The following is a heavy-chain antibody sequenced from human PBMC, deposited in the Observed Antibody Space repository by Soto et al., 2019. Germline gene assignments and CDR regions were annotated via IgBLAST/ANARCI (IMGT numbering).Heavy chain of an antibody. V-gene: IGHV3-11*01. Sequence: GGSLRLSCAASGFTFSDYYMSWIRQAPGKGPECVSYISGSGSVIYHADSVKGRFTISRDNAGNSLHLQMDGLRDEDTAVYYCARDPNRIDYWGQGTLVTVSS. CDR2: ISGSGSVI. J-gene: IGHJ4*02. CDR1: GFTFSDYY. CDR3: ARDPNRIDY.